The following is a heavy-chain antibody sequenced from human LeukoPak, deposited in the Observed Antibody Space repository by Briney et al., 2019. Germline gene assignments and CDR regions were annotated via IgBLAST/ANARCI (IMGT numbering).Heavy chain of an antibody. V-gene: IGHV4-59*01. CDR2: IYYSGST. CDR1: GGSISSYY. D-gene: IGHD2-15*01. Sequence: SETLSLTCTVFGGSISSYYWSWIRQPPGKGLEWIGYIYYSGSTNYNPSLKSRVTISVDTSKNQFSLKLSSVTAADTAVYYCAGIRVGAANFDYWGQGTLVTVSS. J-gene: IGHJ4*02. CDR3: AGIRVGAANFDY.